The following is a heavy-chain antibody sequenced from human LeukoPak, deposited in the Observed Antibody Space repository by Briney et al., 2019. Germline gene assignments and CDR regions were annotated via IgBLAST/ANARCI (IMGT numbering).Heavy chain of an antibody. Sequence: GGSLRLSCAASGFTFSNYGMHWVRQAPGKGLEWVAVISFDGSSKYYADFVKGRFTISRDNSKNTLYLQINSLRTEDTALYYCAKDPSSSRPYYWGQGTPGHRLL. CDR3: AKDPSSSRPYY. CDR2: ISFDGSSK. D-gene: IGHD2-2*01. V-gene: IGHV3-30*18. J-gene: IGHJ4*02. CDR1: GFTFSNYG.